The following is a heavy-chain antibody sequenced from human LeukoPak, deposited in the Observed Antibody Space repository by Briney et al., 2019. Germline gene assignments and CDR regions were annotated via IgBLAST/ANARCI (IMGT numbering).Heavy chain of an antibody. Sequence: GGSLRLSCAASGFTFRRYGMIWVRQAPGKGLEWVSVISGSGGSTYYGDSVKGRFTISRDNSKNTLYLQMNSLRAEDTAVYYCAKLLNDYGDYYFDSWGQGTLVTVSS. CDR3: AKLLNDYGDYYFDS. V-gene: IGHV3-23*01. CDR1: GFTFRRYG. CDR2: ISGSGGST. J-gene: IGHJ4*02. D-gene: IGHD4-17*01.